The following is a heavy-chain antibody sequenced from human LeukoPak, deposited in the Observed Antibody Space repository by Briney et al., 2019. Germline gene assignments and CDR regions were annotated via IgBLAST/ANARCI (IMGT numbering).Heavy chain of an antibody. D-gene: IGHD1-26*01. V-gene: IGHV4-30-4*01. CDR1: GGSISIGDYY. Sequence: SETLSLTCTVSGGSISIGDYYWSWIRQPPGKGLEWIGYIYYSGSTYYNPSLKSRVTISVDTSKNQFSLKLSSVTAADTAVYYCARDDYSGSYVLDYWGQGTLVTVSS. CDR2: IYYSGST. J-gene: IGHJ4*02. CDR3: ARDDYSGSYVLDY.